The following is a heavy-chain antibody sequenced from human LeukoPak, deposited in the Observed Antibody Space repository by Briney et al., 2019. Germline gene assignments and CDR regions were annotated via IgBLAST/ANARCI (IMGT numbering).Heavy chain of an antibody. CDR2: ISGSGGST. CDR1: GFTFSSYS. J-gene: IGHJ3*02. Sequence: PGGSLRLSCADSGFTFSSYSMNGVRQAPGKGLEWVSAISGSGGSTYYANSVKGRFTISRDNSKNTLYLQMNSLRAEDTAVYYCAKDWDDYEAFDIWGQGTMVTVSS. CDR3: AKDWDDYEAFDI. D-gene: IGHD4-17*01. V-gene: IGHV3-23*01.